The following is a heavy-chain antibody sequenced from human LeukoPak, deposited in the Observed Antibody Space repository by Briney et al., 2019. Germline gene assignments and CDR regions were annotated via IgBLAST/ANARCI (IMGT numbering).Heavy chain of an antibody. J-gene: IGHJ5*02. V-gene: IGHV4-59*01. CDR3: ARTVSGYYFNA. CDR1: GGSTNSYY. Sequence: SETLSLTCTVSGGSTNSYYWSWIRQSPGKGLEWLGYVAYSGSTNYNPSHKSRVTISLDTSKNQFSLKLSSVTAADTAVYYCARTVSGYYFNAWGPGTLVTVSS. D-gene: IGHD5-12*01. CDR2: VAYSGST.